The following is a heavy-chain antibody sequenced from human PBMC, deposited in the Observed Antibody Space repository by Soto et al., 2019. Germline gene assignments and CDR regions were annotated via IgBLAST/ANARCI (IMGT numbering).Heavy chain of an antibody. CDR3: AKGDYDFWSGYPIDY. V-gene: IGHV3-23*01. D-gene: IGHD3-3*01. CDR1: GFTFSSYA. J-gene: IGHJ4*02. CDR2: ISGSGGST. Sequence: EVQLLESGGGLGQPGGSLRLSCAASGFTFSSYAMSWVRQAPGKGLEWVSAISGSGGSTYYADSVKGRFTISRDNSKNTLYLQMNSLRAEDTAVYYCAKGDYDFWSGYPIDYWGQGTLVTVSS.